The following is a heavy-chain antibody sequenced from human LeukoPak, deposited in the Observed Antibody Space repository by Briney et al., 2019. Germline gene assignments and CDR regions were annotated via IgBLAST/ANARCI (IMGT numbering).Heavy chain of an antibody. CDR3: ARLDGDYYFDY. CDR1: GGSFSGYY. J-gene: IGHJ4*02. CDR2: IDYSGST. Sequence: PSETLSLTCAVYGGSFSGYYWSWIRQHPGKGLEWIGYIDYSGSTYYNPSLKSRVTISVDTSKNQFSLNLSSVTAADTAVYYCARLDGDYYFDYWGQGTLVTVSS. V-gene: IGHV4-31*11. D-gene: IGHD4-17*01.